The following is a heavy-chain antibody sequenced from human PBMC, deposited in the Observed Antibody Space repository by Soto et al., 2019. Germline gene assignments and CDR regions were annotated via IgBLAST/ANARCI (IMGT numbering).Heavy chain of an antibody. CDR3: AKDMTEFVDIVATINAFDI. D-gene: IGHD5-12*01. J-gene: IGHJ3*02. CDR1: GFTFDDYA. Sequence: GGSLRLSCAASGFTFDDYAMHWVRQAPGKGLEWVSGISWNSGSIGYADSVKGRFTISRDNAKNSLYLQMNSLRAEDTALYYCAKDMTEFVDIVATINAFDIWGQGTMVTVSS. V-gene: IGHV3-9*01. CDR2: ISWNSGSI.